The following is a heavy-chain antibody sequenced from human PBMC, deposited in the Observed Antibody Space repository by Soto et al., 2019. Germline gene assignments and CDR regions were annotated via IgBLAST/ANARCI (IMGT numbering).Heavy chain of an antibody. CDR2: ISSSSSYI. D-gene: IGHD4-17*01. CDR3: ASLDYDWFDP. V-gene: IGHV3-21*01. Sequence: GWLLRDSWVDAGGTCIGHSRNWIRQAPGKGLEWVSSISSSSSYIYYADSVKGRFTISRDNAKNSLYLQMNSLRAEDTAVYYCASLDYDWFDPCGQGTLVTVSS. CDR1: GGTCIGHS. J-gene: IGHJ5*02.